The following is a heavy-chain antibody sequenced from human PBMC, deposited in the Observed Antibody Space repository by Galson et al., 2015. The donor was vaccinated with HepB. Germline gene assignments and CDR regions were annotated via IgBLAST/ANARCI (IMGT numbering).Heavy chain of an antibody. CDR2: INSAATST. D-gene: IGHD1-14*01. Sequence: LRLSCATSGFTFSAFGMNWVRQAPGKGLVWVSYINSAATSTTYADSVRGRFTISRDNARKTAFLQMNDLRAEDTAVYYCATLNPFDAWGQGTMVTVSS. CDR3: ATLNPFDA. V-gene: IGHV3-74*01. J-gene: IGHJ3*01. CDR1: GFTFSAFG.